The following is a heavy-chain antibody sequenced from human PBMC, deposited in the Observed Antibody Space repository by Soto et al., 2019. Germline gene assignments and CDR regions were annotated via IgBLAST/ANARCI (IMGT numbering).Heavy chain of an antibody. D-gene: IGHD6-6*01. V-gene: IGHV3-23*01. CDR3: AKPPYSSSSYYYYGMDV. CDR1: GFTFSSYA. CDR2: ISGSGGTT. J-gene: IGHJ6*04. Sequence: EVQLLESGGGLVQPGGSLRLSCAASGFTFSSYAMTWVRQAPGKGLEWVSAISGSGGTTYHADSVKGRFTISRDNSKNTLYLQMNSLRAEDAAVYYCAKPPYSSSSYYYYGMDVWGKGNTVTVSS.